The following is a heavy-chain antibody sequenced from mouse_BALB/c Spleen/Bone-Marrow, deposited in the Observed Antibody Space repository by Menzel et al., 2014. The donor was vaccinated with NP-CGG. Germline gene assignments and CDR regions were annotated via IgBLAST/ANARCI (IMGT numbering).Heavy chain of an antibody. CDR2: IYPRDGST. J-gene: IGHJ4*01. Sequence: QVQLQQSGPELVKPGALVKISCKASGYTFTNYDINWVMQRPGQGLEWIGWIYPRDGSTDYNEKFRGKAKLTADKSSGTAYMQLSDLTSDNSAVYFCASSEHYVMDYWGQGTSVTVSS. CDR3: ASSEHYVMDY. V-gene: IGHV1S56*01. CDR1: GYTFTNYD.